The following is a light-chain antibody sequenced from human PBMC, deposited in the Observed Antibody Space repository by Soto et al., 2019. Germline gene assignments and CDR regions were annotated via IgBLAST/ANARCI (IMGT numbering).Light chain of an antibody. CDR2: ATS. CDR3: QQYGTSPRT. V-gene: IGKV3-20*01. CDR1: QSVSSSY. Sequence: EIVLTQSPGTLSLSPGERAPLSCRASQSVSSSYLAWYQQKPGQAPRLLIYATSSRATGIPDRFSGSGSQTDFTLTISRLEPEDFAVYYCQQYGTSPRTFGQGTKVDIK. J-gene: IGKJ1*01.